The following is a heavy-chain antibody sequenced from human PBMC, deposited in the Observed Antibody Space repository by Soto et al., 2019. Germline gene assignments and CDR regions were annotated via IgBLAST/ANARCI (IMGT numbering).Heavy chain of an antibody. V-gene: IGHV1-69*01. Sequence: QVQVVQSGAEVKKPGSSVKVSCKASGGTISDYAISWVRQAPGQGLEWMGGIIPLTETPVYAQTVQGRLTISADEVTSVAYMELSTLRSDDTVVYYCAIGTRSSWSCDFWGQGTLVTVSS. D-gene: IGHD6-13*01. CDR1: GGTISDYA. CDR2: IIPLTETP. CDR3: AIGTRSSWSCDF. J-gene: IGHJ4*02.